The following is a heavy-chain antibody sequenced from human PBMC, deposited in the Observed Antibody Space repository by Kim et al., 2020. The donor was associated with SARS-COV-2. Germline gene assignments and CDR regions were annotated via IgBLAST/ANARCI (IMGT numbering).Heavy chain of an antibody. J-gene: IGHJ3*02. V-gene: IGHV4-59*01. Sequence: GGTNYNPTLKSRVTISVDTSKNQFSLKLSSVTAADTAVYYCARDYGGLDIWGQGTMVTVSS. CDR3: ARDYGGLDI. CDR2: GGT. D-gene: IGHD4-17*01.